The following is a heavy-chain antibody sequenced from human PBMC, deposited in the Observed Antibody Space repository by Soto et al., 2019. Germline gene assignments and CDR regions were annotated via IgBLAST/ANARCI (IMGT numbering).Heavy chain of an antibody. V-gene: IGHV3-48*03. Sequence: PGGSLRLSCAASGFTFSSYEMNWVRQAPGKGLEWVSYISSSGSTIYYADSVKGRFTISRDNAKNSLYLQMNSLRAEDTAVYYCASCIAVAGNFGYFDLWGRGTLVTSPQ. CDR2: ISSSGSTI. J-gene: IGHJ2*01. CDR1: GFTFSSYE. D-gene: IGHD6-19*01. CDR3: ASCIAVAGNFGYFDL.